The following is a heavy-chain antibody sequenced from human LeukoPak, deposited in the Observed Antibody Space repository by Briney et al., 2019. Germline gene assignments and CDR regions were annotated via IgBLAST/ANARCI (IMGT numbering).Heavy chain of an antibody. D-gene: IGHD1/OR15-1a*01. CDR2: SRNKANSYTT. J-gene: IGHJ4*02. CDR1: GFTFSDRY. Sequence: PGGSLRLSCTASGFTFSDRYIDWVRQAPGKGLEWVGRSRNKANSYTTEYAASVRGRFTISRDESKNLLYLQMNSPKTEDTAVYYCTRCSTGTGLYYFDYWGQGPVVTVSS. V-gene: IGHV3-72*01. CDR3: TRCSTGTGLYYFDY.